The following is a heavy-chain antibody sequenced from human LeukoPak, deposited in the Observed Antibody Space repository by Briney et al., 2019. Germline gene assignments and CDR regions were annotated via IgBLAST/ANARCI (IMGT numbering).Heavy chain of an antibody. CDR3: ARDSNRLYYYDSSGYGGAFDI. CDR1: LFTFSSYW. Sequence: PGGSLRLSCAASLFTFSSYWMSWVRQAPGKGLEWVANIKQDGSEKYYVDSVKCRFTIFRDNAKNSLYLQMNSLRAEDTVVYYCARDSNRLYYYDSSGYGGAFDIWGQGTMVTVSS. J-gene: IGHJ3*02. CDR2: IKQDGSEK. V-gene: IGHV3-7*01. D-gene: IGHD3-22*01.